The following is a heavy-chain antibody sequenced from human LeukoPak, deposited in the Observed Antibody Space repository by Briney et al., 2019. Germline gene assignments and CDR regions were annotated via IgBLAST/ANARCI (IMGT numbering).Heavy chain of an antibody. CDR2: IKQDGSEK. J-gene: IGHJ4*02. CDR3: AREEDIVVVPAAPDY. D-gene: IGHD2-2*01. CDR1: GFTFSSYW. Sequence: PGGSLRLSCAASGFTFSSYWMSWVRQAPGKGLEWVANIKQDGSEKYYVDSVKGRFTISRDNAKNSLYLQMNSLRAEDTAVYYCAREEDIVVVPAAPDYWGQGTLVTVSS. V-gene: IGHV3-7*01.